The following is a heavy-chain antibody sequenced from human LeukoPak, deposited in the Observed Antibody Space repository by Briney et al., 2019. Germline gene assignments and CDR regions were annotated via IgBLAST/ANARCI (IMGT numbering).Heavy chain of an antibody. CDR1: DDSINDYY. CDR3: ARGGEWSYGY. CDR2: VYTTGST. J-gene: IGHJ4*02. Sequence: PSETLSLTCTVSDDSINDYYWSWIRQPAGKGLEWIGRVYTTGSTNYNPSLKSRVTMSIDMSKNQFSLNLSSVTAADTAVYYCARGGEWSYGYWGQGTLVTVSS. V-gene: IGHV4-4*07. D-gene: IGHD3-3*01.